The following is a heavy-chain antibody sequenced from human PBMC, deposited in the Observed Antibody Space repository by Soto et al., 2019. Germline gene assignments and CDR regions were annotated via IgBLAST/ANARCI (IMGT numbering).Heavy chain of an antibody. V-gene: IGHV1-18*04. Sequence: QVQLVQSGAEVKKPGASVKVSCKASGYTFTSYGISWVRQAPGQGLEWMGWISAYNGNTNYAQKLQGRVTMTTDTSTSTAYRELRSLRSDDTAVYYCARDTGAAAGTYYFDYWGQGTLVTVSS. CDR2: ISAYNGNT. J-gene: IGHJ4*02. D-gene: IGHD6-13*01. CDR3: ARDTGAAAGTYYFDY. CDR1: GYTFTSYG.